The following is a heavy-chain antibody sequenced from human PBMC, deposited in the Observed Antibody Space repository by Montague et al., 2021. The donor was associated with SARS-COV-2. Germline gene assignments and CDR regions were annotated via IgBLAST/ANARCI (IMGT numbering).Heavy chain of an antibody. D-gene: IGHD2-2*01. CDR3: APAVPVADDS. CDR2: INGGSSVM. Sequence: SLRLSFAASGFNFGVYEMNWVRQTPGKGLEWVSYINGGSSVMYYADSVMGRFTISRDNAESSLHLQMNSLRAEDTAVYYCAPAVPVADDSWGQGTLVTVSS. J-gene: IGHJ5*02. V-gene: IGHV3-48*03. CDR1: GFNFGVYE.